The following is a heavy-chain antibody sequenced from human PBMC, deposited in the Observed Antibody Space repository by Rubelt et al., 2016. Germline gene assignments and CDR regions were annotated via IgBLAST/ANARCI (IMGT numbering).Heavy chain of an antibody. Sequence: EVQLVESGGGLVQPGGSLRLSCAASGFTFSSYDMHWVRQATGKGLEWVSAIGTAGDTYYPGSVKGRFTISRENAKNSLYLQMNSLRAGDTAVYYCARGKINTALDYWGQGTLVTVSS. J-gene: IGHJ4*02. CDR3: ARGKINTALDY. CDR2: IGTAGDT. CDR1: GFTFSSYD. V-gene: IGHV3-13*04. D-gene: IGHD5-18*01.